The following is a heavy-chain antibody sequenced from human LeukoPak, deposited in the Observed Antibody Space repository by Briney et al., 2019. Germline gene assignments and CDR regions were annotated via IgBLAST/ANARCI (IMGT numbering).Heavy chain of an antibody. CDR1: GVTFSSYE. V-gene: IGHV3-48*03. D-gene: IGHD3-10*02. Sequence: GGSLRLSCAATGVTFSSYEMNWVRQAPGKGLEWVSYISSSGTTMYYADSVKGRFTISRDNAKNSLYLQMNSLRADETAVYYCAELGITMIGGVWGKGTTVTISS. CDR2: ISSSGTTM. CDR3: AELGITMIGGV. J-gene: IGHJ6*04.